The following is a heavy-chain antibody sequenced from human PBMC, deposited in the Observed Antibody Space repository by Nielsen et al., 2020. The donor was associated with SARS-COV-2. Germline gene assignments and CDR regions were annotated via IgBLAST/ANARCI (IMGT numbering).Heavy chain of an antibody. CDR3: ARAADRSAFDI. CDR1: GFTFSSYW. Sequence: GGSLKISCAASGFTFSSYWMHWVRQAPGKGLVWVSRINSDGSSTSYADSVKGRFTISRDNAKNTLYLQMNSLRAEDTAVYYCARAADRSAFDIWGQGTMVTVSS. D-gene: IGHD6-19*01. V-gene: IGHV3-74*01. CDR2: INSDGSST. J-gene: IGHJ3*02.